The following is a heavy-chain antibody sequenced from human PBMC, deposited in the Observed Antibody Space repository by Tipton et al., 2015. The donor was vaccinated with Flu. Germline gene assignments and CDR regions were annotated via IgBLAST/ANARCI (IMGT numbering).Heavy chain of an antibody. D-gene: IGHD4-11*01. CDR2: IFTTGST. J-gene: IGHJ5*01. V-gene: IGHV4-61*02. Sequence: TLSLTCSVSGASLSSGYSYWSWVRQPAGKGLEWIGRIFTTGSTNYNPSLKSRVTISVDTSKNQFSLKLSSLTAADTAVYFCVRRDYSNYVSDPKNWFDSWGQGTLVTVSS. CDR1: GASLSSGYSY. CDR3: VRRDYSNYVSDPKNWFDS.